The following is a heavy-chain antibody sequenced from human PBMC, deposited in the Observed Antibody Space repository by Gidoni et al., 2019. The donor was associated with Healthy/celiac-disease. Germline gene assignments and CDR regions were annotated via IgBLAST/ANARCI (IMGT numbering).Heavy chain of an antibody. D-gene: IGHD6-19*01. V-gene: IGHV4-39*01. J-gene: IGHJ4*02. Sequence: QLQLQESGPGLVTPSETLSLTFTVSGGSISSSSYYWGWIRQPPGKGLEWIGSIYCSGSTYYNPSLKSRVTISVDTSKNQFSLKLSSVTAADTAVYYCARRGSGWYYFDYWGQGTLVTVSS. CDR1: GGSISSSSYY. CDR2: IYCSGST. CDR3: ARRGSGWYYFDY.